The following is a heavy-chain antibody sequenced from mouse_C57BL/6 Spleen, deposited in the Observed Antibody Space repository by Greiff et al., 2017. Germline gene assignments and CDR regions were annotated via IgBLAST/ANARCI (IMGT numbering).Heavy chain of an antibody. CDR1: GFTFSSYA. CDR3: TRTYGSIPQYYAMDY. Sequence: EVMLVESGEGLVKPGGSLKLSCAASGFTFSSYAMSWVRQPPEKRLELVAYISSGGDYIYYADTVKGRFTISRDNARNTLYLHMSSLKSEDTAMYDSTRTYGSIPQYYAMDYWGQGTSVTVSS. V-gene: IGHV5-9-1*02. D-gene: IGHD1-1*01. CDR2: ISSGGDYI. J-gene: IGHJ4*01.